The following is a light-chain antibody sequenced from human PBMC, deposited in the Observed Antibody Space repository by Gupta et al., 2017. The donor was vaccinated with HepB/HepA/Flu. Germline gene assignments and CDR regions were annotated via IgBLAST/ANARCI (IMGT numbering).Light chain of an antibody. J-gene: IGLJ2*01. CDR3: QSYDSGLDGLV. CDR2: GNN. CDR1: RSNIGAGYD. Sequence: QPVLKQPPSVSGAPGQRVTISCTGTRSNIGAGYDVHWYQQVPGPAPKLLIFGNNNRPSGVPDRFSGSKSAPSASLAITGLLAEDEADYYCQSYDSGLDGLVFGGGNKLTVL. V-gene: IGLV1-40*01.